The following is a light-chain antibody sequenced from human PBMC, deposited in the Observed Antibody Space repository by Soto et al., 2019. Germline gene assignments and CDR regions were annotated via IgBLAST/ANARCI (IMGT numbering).Light chain of an antibody. Sequence: EIVMTQTPLSLSVTPGQPASISCKSSQSLLHSDGKSYLYWDLLKPGQTPQLLIYEAANGFSGVPDRFSVSGSGADFTMKISRVEAEDVGVYYCMQSKQFPLTFGGGTKVEIK. J-gene: IGKJ4*02. V-gene: IGKV2D-29*01. CDR2: EAA. CDR3: MQSKQFPLT. CDR1: QSLLHSDGKSY.